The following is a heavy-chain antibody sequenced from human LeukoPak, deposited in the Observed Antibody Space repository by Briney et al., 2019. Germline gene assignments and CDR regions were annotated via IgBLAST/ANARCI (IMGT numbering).Heavy chain of an antibody. Sequence: ASVKVSCKASGYTFIGYYLHWVRQSPGQGLEWMGWINPNSGGTNYAQKFQGRVTMTRDTSISTAYMELSRLRSDDTAVYYCAREAILSSSWFRDAFDIWGQGTMVTVSS. J-gene: IGHJ3*02. CDR2: INPNSGGT. V-gene: IGHV1-2*02. CDR3: AREAILSSSWFRDAFDI. D-gene: IGHD6-13*01. CDR1: GYTFIGYY.